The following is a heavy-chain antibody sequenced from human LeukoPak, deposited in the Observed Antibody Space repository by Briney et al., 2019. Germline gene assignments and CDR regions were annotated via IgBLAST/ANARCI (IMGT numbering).Heavy chain of an antibody. CDR2: ISGTGGNT. J-gene: IGHJ4*02. V-gene: IGHV3-23*01. CDR3: AKAQSSGFYWHFDC. CDR1: GFTFSSYA. D-gene: IGHD3-22*01. Sequence: PGGSLRLSCAASGFTFSSYAMSWVRQAPGKGLEWVSAISGTGGNTYYADSVKGRFTISRDNSKNTLYLQMNSLRDEDTAVYYCAKAQSSGFYWHFDCWGQGTLVTVSS.